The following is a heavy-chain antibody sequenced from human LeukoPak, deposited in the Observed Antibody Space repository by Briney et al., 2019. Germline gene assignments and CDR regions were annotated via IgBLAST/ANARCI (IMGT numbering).Heavy chain of an antibody. CDR1: GYTFTGYW. V-gene: IGHV1-46*01. J-gene: IGHJ5*02. Sequence: ASVKLSCRAFGYTFTGYWMHWVRQAPGQGPEWMGVISPSGGSIIYAQKFKGRVTLTRDMSTSTDYLELSSLRSEDTAVYYCARANSVRDEAWWFNPWGQGTLVTVSS. D-gene: IGHD5-24*01. CDR2: ISPSGGSI. CDR3: ARANSVRDEAWWFNP.